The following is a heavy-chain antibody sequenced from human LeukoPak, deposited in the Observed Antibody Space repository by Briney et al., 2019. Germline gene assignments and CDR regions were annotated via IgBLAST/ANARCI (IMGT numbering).Heavy chain of an antibody. CDR1: GFTVSSNY. CDR2: IYSGGST. Sequence: PGGSLRLSCAASGFTVSSNYMSWVRQAPGKGLEWVPVIYSGGSTYYADSVKGRFTISRDNSKNTLYLQMNSLRAEDTAVYYCARSYGDYVNYYYYYYMDVWGKGTTVTVSS. CDR3: ARSYGDYVNYYYYYYMDV. V-gene: IGHV3-53*01. J-gene: IGHJ6*03. D-gene: IGHD4-17*01.